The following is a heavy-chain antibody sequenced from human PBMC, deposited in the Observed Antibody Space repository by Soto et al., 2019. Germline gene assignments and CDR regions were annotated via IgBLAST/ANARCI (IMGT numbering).Heavy chain of an antibody. CDR3: AKGFSDFWSGHSLYSFDY. CDR1: GFTFTSYA. CDR2: ISGGGDSP. Sequence: EVQLLESGGGLVQPGGSLRLSCAASGFTFTSYAMSWVRQAPGKGLEWVSGISGGGDSPYYADSVRGRVTISRDNSKNALHLQMNSLRAEDTAIYYCAKGFSDFWSGHSLYSFDYWGRGTLVTVSS. D-gene: IGHD3-3*01. J-gene: IGHJ4*02. V-gene: IGHV3-23*01.